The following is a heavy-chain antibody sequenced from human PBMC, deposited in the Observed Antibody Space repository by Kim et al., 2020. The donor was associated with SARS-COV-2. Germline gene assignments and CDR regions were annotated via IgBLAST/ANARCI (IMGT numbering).Heavy chain of an antibody. V-gene: IGHV1-2*02. CDR2: INPNSGGT. J-gene: IGHJ6*01. Sequence: ASVKVSCKASGYTFTGYYMHWVRQAPGQGLEWMGWINPNSGGTNYAQKFQGRVTMTRDTFISTAYMELSRLRSDDTAVYYCARDCSGGSCYSTDHDYYYGMDVWGQETTVTDSS. D-gene: IGHD2-15*01. CDR1: GYTFTGYY. CDR3: ARDCSGGSCYSTDHDYYYGMDV.